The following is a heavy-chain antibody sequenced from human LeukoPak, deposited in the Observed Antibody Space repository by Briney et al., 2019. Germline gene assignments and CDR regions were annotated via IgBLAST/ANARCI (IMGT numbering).Heavy chain of an antibody. J-gene: IGHJ6*02. Sequence: GGSLRLSCAASGFTVSSNYMSWVRQAPGKGLEWVSVIYSGGSTYYADSVKGRFTISRDNSKNTLYLQMNSLRAEDTALYYCAGCSIAAADHYYYYGMDVWGQGTTVTVSS. V-gene: IGHV3-53*05. CDR3: AGCSIAAADHYYYYGMDV. CDR1: GFTVSSNY. CDR2: IYSGGST. D-gene: IGHD6-13*01.